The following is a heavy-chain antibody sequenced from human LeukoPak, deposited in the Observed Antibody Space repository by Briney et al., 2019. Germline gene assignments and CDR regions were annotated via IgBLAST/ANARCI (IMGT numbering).Heavy chain of an antibody. Sequence: GGSLRLSCAASGFTFDDYGMSWVRQAPGKGLEWVSGINWNGGSTGYADSVKGRFTISRDNAENSLYLQMDSLRAEGTAVYYCARSGSDFDYWGQGTLVTVSS. CDR3: ARSGSDFDY. J-gene: IGHJ4*02. V-gene: IGHV3-20*04. CDR2: INWNGGST. CDR1: GFTFDDYG. D-gene: IGHD1-26*01.